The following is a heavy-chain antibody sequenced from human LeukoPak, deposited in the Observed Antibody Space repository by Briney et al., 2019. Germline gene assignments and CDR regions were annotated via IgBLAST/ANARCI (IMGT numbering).Heavy chain of an antibody. V-gene: IGHV3-48*01. CDR3: ARDHYYDSGGYYSPFDY. Sequence: GGSLRLSCAASGFTFSSYGMNWVRQAPGKGLAWVSYIAGSGTTIYYADSVKGRFTISRGNAKNSLYLQMNSLRAEDTAVYYCARDHYYDSGGYYSPFDYWGQGTPVTVSS. J-gene: IGHJ4*02. CDR1: GFTFSSYG. CDR2: IAGSGTTI. D-gene: IGHD3-10*01.